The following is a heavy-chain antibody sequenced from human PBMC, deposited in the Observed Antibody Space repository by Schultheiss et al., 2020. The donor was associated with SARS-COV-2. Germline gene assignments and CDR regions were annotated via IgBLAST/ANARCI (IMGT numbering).Heavy chain of an antibody. Sequence: GESLKISCAASGLTFSSYAMSWVRQAPGKGLEWVSAISGSGGSTYYADSVKGRFTISRDNSKNTLYLQMNSLRAEDTAVYYCAKGDSSGWYYFDYWGQGTLVTVSS. CDR2: ISGSGGST. V-gene: IGHV3-23*01. CDR1: GLTFSSYA. J-gene: IGHJ4*02. D-gene: IGHD6-19*01. CDR3: AKGDSSGWYYFDY.